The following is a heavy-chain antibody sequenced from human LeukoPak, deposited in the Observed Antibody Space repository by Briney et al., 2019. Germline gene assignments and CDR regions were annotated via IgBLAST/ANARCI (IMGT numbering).Heavy chain of an antibody. CDR2: IIPIFGTA. CDR1: GGTFSSYA. D-gene: IGHD4-17*01. CDR3: ARNPGDYGDYVSIDRWYNWFDP. V-gene: IGHV1-69*13. J-gene: IGHJ5*02. Sequence: ASVKVSCKASGGTFSSYAISWVRQAPGQGLEWMGGIIPIFGTANYAQKFQGRVTITADESTSTAYMELSSLRSEDTAVYYCARNPGDYGDYVSIDRWYNWFDPWGQGNLVTVSS.